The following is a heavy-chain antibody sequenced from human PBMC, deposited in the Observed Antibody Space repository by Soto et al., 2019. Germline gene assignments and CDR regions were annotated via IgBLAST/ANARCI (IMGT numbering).Heavy chain of an antibody. V-gene: IGHV4-34*01. CDR2: INHSGST. CDR1: GGSFSGYY. Sequence: QVQLQQWGAGLLKPSETLSLTCAVYGGSFSGYYWSWIRQPPGKGLEWIGEINHSGSTNYNPSLKSRVTISVDTSKNQFSRKLSSVTAADTAVYYCARTQDYYDSSGYYLWGQGTLVTVSS. D-gene: IGHD3-22*01. J-gene: IGHJ5*02. CDR3: ARTQDYYDSSGYYL.